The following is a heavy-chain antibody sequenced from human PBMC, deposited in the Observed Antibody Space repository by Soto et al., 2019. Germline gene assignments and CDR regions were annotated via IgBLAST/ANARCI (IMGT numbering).Heavy chain of an antibody. CDR1: GYTFTSYG. V-gene: IGHV1-18*01. J-gene: IGHJ5*02. CDR3: ASGPKETTNYDFWSGRYRT. D-gene: IGHD3-3*01. CDR2: ISAYNGNT. Sequence: ASVKVSCKASGYTFTSYGISWVRQAPGQGLEWMGWISAYNGNTNYAQKLQGRVTMTTDTSTSTAYMELRSLRSDDTAVYYCASGPKETTNYDFWSGRYRTWGQGTLVTVSS.